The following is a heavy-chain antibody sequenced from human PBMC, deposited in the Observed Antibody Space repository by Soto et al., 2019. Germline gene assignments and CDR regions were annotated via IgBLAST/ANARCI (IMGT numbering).Heavy chain of an antibody. D-gene: IGHD3-9*01. V-gene: IGHV4-34*01. Sequence: SETLSLTCAVYGGSFSGYYWSWIRQPPGKGLEWLGQINHSGSTNYNPSLKSRVSISVDTSNNQFSLKLNSVTAADTAVYYCARGGKYYDIFYNYGMDVWGKGTTVTVSS. CDR2: INHSGST. J-gene: IGHJ6*04. CDR1: GGSFSGYY. CDR3: ARGGKYYDIFYNYGMDV.